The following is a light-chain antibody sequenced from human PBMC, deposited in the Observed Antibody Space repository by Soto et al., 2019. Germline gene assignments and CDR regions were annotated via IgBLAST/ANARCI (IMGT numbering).Light chain of an antibody. CDR3: QQSYTTPYT. Sequence: DIQMTQSPSSLSASVGDRVTITCRASQSIRSYLNWYHQKPGKTPQLLIYGASNLQSGAPSRFTGSGSGTHFTLTISSLQPEDFATYYCQQSYTTPYTFCQGTKLEIK. CDR2: GAS. V-gene: IGKV1-39*01. J-gene: IGKJ2*01. CDR1: QSIRSY.